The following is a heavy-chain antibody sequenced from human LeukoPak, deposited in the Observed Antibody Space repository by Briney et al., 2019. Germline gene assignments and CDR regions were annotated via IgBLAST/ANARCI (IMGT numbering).Heavy chain of an antibody. CDR3: ARDKKQLSAFDI. CDR1: GGSISSGGYY. Sequence: PSETLSLTCTVSGGSISSGGYYWSWIRQHPGKGLEWIGYIHYSGSTYYNPSLKSRVTISVDTSKNQFSLNLSSVTAADTAVYYCARDKKQLSAFDIWGQGTMVTVSS. V-gene: IGHV4-31*03. J-gene: IGHJ3*02. CDR2: IHYSGST. D-gene: IGHD6-13*01.